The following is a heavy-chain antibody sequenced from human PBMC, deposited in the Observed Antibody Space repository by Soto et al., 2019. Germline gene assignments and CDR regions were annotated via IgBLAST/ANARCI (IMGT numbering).Heavy chain of an antibody. CDR1: GGTFTNYA. Sequence: QVQLVQSGAEVKKPGSSLKVSCKASGGTFTNYAFSWVRQAPGQGLEWMGGIIPVFGTPDYAQKFQGRVTITADETTRTASMELSSVRSDDTAVYYCARERSVGYCITTTSPKPFYNYAMDVWGQGTTVTVSS. D-gene: IGHD2-2*01. CDR3: ARERSVGYCITTTSPKPFYNYAMDV. J-gene: IGHJ6*02. V-gene: IGHV1-69*12. CDR2: IIPVFGTP.